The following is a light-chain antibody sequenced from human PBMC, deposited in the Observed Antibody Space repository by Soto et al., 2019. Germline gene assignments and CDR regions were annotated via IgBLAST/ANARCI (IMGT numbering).Light chain of an antibody. Sequence: DIQMTQSPSSLSASVGDRVTITCRAIQAINNFLAWYQQKPGKAPKLLIYAATTLQSGVTSRFSGGGSGTDFTLTISSLQPEDVATYYCQKYNNGPPATFGPGTKVGV. CDR3: QKYNNGPPAT. CDR1: QAINNF. CDR2: AAT. V-gene: IGKV1-27*01. J-gene: IGKJ3*01.